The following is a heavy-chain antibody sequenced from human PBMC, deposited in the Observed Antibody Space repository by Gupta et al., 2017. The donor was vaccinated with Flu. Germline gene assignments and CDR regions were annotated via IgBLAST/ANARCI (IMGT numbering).Heavy chain of an antibody. V-gene: IGHV1-2*02. CDR2: INPSSGGT. Sequence: QVQLVQSGAEVKKPGASVKVSCKASGYIFTGHYIHWVRQAPGQGLEWMGWINPSSGGTKYAQTFEDRATMSRDTSVNTVYMELSRLRSDDTAVYYCAGEKDAIVVAASTLTKGVFDPWGQGTLVTVSS. CDR3: AGEKDAIVVAASTLTKGVFDP. J-gene: IGHJ5*02. CDR1: GYIFTGHY. D-gene: IGHD2-15*01.